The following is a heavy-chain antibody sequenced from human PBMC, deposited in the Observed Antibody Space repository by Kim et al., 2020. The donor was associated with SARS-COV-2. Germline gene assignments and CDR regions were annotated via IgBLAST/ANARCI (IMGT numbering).Heavy chain of an antibody. CDR3: AVRTGSYYNWFDP. V-gene: IGHV4-39*01. Sequence: DHPSLRSRVTVSVDTSKNQFSLKMKAVNAADTGVYFCAVRTGSYYNWFDPWGQGTLVTVSS. D-gene: IGHD1-1*01. J-gene: IGHJ5*02.